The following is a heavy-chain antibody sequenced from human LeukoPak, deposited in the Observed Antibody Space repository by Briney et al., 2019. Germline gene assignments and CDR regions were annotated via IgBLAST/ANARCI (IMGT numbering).Heavy chain of an antibody. J-gene: IGHJ4*02. CDR1: GGSISYYY. CDR2: IDYSGRT. Sequence: PSETLSLTCTVSGGSISYYYWSWIRQPPGKGLEWIGYIDYSGRTNYIPSLKSRVTISRDTSKKQFSLKLSSVTAADTAVYYCGRGPWVGESFKIDYWGQGILDTVSS. CDR3: GRGPWVGESFKIDY. D-gene: IGHD3-10*01. V-gene: IGHV4-59*01.